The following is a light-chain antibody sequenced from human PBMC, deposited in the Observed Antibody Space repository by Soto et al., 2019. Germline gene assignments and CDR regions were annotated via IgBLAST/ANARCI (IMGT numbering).Light chain of an antibody. J-gene: IGKJ1*01. CDR2: GAS. Sequence: DIVMTQSPATLSVAPGERVTFSCRASQGVSRKLAWYQHKPGQAPRLLISGASTGATGIPARFTGSESGTEFTLTITSLQADDFATYYCQQYDKYWTFGQGTKVDIK. CDR3: QQYDKYWT. CDR1: QGVSRK. V-gene: IGKV3-15*01.